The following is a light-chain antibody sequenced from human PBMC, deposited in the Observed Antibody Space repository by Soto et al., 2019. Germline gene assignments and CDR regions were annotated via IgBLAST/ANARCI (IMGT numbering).Light chain of an antibody. Sequence: AIRMTQSPSSFSAATGDRVTITCLASQGISCYLAWYQQKPWKAPKLLIYAACTLQSGVPSRFSGSGSGTDFTLTISCLQSEDFATYYGQQYYSYLVTFDPGTKVDIK. V-gene: IGKV1-8*01. CDR2: AAC. CDR1: QGISCY. J-gene: IGKJ3*01. CDR3: QQYYSYLVT.